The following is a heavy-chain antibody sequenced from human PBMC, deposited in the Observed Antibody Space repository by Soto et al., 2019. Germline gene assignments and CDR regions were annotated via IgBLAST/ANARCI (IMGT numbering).Heavy chain of an antibody. CDR1: GFTFSSYW. D-gene: IGHD5-18*01. J-gene: IGHJ4*02. V-gene: IGHV3-74*01. CDR3: ASDPDSYGFSYFDQ. CDR2: INSDGRRP. Sequence: GGSLRLSCAASGFTFSSYWMHWVRQAPGKGLVWVPRINSDGRRPSFADSVKGRFTISRDNAKNTMYLQMNSLRAEDTAVYYCASDPDSYGFSYFDQWGQGALVTVSS.